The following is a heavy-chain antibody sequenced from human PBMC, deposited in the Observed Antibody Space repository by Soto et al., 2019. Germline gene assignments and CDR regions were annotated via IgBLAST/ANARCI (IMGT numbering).Heavy chain of an antibody. CDR3: ARDLGYGEYNWFDP. CDR1: GGSISSSPDA. J-gene: IGHJ5*02. V-gene: IGHV4-39*07. D-gene: IGHD6-13*01. Sequence: PSETLSLTCNASGGSISSSPDAWGRIRQSPGKGLEWIGTIDYSGSTNYNPSLKSRVTISVDKSKNQFSLKLSSVTAADTAVYYCARDLGYGEYNWFDPWGQGTLVTVSS. CDR2: IDYSGST.